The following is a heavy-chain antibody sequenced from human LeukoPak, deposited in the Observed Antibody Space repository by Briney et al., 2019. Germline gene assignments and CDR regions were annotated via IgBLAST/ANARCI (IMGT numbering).Heavy chain of an antibody. V-gene: IGHV4-38-2*01. CDR2: IYRSGTT. CDR3: ARTSAGTTDSFDY. D-gene: IGHD1-7*01. J-gene: IGHJ4*02. Sequence: SETLSLTCAASGYSISSGFYWGWIRQPPGKGLEWIGTIYRSGTTYYNPSLKSRVTISADTSKNQFSLKLSSVTAADTALYYCARTSAGTTDSFDYWGQGTLATVSS. CDR1: GYSISSGFY.